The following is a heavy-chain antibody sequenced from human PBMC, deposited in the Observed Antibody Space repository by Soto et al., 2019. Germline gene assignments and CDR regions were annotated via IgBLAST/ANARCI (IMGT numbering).Heavy chain of an antibody. J-gene: IGHJ4*02. CDR1: GFTFSHYW. D-gene: IGHD2-21*02. CDR3: ARAPHYGGNSGPEDS. CDR2: INGDGRTT. Sequence: EVELVESGGGVAQPGGSLRLSCAVSGFTFSHYWMHWVRQAPGGGLGWVSGINGDGRTTTYAESVKGRFTISRENAKNTMSLQMTSLRDADTAVYFCARAPHYGGNSGPEDSWGQGTLVTVSS. V-gene: IGHV3-74*03.